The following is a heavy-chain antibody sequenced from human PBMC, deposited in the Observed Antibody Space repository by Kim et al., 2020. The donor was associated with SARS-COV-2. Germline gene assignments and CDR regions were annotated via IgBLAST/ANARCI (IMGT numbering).Heavy chain of an antibody. CDR2: ISYDGSNK. CDR1: GFTFSSYA. D-gene: IGHD6-13*01. V-gene: IGHV3-30*04. CDR3: ARDPQQQLVLGRGNYFDY. Sequence: GGSLRLSCAASGFTFSSYAMHWVRQAPGKGLEWVAVISYDGSNKYYADSVKGRFTISRDNSKNTLYLQMNSLRAEDTAVYYCARDPQQQLVLGRGNYFDYWGQGTLVTVSS. J-gene: IGHJ4*02.